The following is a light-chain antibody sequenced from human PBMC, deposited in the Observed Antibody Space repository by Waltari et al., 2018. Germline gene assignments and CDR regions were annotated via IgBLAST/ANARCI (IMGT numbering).Light chain of an antibody. CDR3: SSYAGNNNVV. CDR1: SSDVGGYNY. V-gene: IGLV2-8*01. CDR2: EVS. J-gene: IGLJ2*01. Sequence: QSALTQPPSASGSPGQSVTISCTGTSSDVGGYNYVSWYQQHPGKAPKLMIYEVSKRPSGVPTRFSGSKSGNPASLTVSGLRAEDEADYYCSSYAGNNNVVFGGGTKLTVL.